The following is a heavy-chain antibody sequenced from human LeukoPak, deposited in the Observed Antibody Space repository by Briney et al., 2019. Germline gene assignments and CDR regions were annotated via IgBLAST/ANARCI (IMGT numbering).Heavy chain of an antibody. V-gene: IGHV4-59*01. CDR1: GGSISSYY. D-gene: IGHD2-15*01. CDR3: AGDWGYYYCSGGSCYTIDAFDI. CDR2: IYYSGST. Sequence: PSETLSLTCTVSGGSISSYYWSWIRQPPGKGLEWIGYIYYSGSTNYNPSLKSRVTISVDTSKNQFSLKLSSVTAADTAVYYCAGDWGYYYCSGGSCYTIDAFDIWGQGTMVTVSS. J-gene: IGHJ3*02.